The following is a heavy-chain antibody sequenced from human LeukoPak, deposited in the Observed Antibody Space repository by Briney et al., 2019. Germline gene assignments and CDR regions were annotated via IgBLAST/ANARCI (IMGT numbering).Heavy chain of an antibody. V-gene: IGHV3-7*01. CDR2: IKQDGSEK. D-gene: IGHD3-3*01. CDR1: GFTFSSYW. Sequence: GGSLRLSCAASGFTFSSYWMSWVRQAPGKGLEWVANIKQDGSEKYYVDSVKGRFTISRDNAKNSLYLQMNSLRAEDTAVYYCAREDSYYDFWSGYRAYMDVWGKGTTVTVSS. CDR3: AREDSYYDFWSGYRAYMDV. J-gene: IGHJ6*03.